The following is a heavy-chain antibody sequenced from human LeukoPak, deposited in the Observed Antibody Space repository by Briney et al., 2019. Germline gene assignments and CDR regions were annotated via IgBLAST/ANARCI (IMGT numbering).Heavy chain of an antibody. Sequence: GGSLRLSCAASGFTFTNYAMSWVRQTPGKGLEWVAATVGSRPDTYHADSVKGRFTISRDNSKNTLYLQMNSLRGEDTAVYYCAKDVMHFGSGRPYYMDVWGKGTTVTVSS. J-gene: IGHJ6*03. CDR3: AKDVMHFGSGRPYYMDV. D-gene: IGHD3-10*01. V-gene: IGHV3-23*01. CDR1: GFTFTNYA. CDR2: TVGSRPDT.